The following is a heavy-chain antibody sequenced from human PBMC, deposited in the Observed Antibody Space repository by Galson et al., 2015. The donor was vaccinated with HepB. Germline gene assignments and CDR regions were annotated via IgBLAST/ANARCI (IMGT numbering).Heavy chain of an antibody. J-gene: IGHJ6*02. Sequence: SLRLSCAASGFTFSSYGMHWVRQAPGKGLEWVAVISYDGSNKYYADSVKGRFTISRDNSKNTLYLQMNSLRAEDTAVYYCAKVHYSGSYGMDVWGQGTTVTVSS. CDR2: ISYDGSNK. V-gene: IGHV3-30*18. CDR3: AKVHYSGSYGMDV. CDR1: GFTFSSYG. D-gene: IGHD3-10*01.